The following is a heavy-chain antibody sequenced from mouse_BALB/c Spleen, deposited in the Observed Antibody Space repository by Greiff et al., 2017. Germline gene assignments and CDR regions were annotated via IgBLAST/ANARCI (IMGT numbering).Heavy chain of an antibody. Sequence: EVQLQQSGTVLARPGASVKMSCKASGYTFTSYWMHWVKQRPGQGLEWIGAIYPGNSDTSYNQKFKGKAKLTAVTSTSTAYMELSSLTNEDSAVYYCTRLYGYDGGFAYWGQGTLVTVSA. J-gene: IGHJ3*01. D-gene: IGHD2-2*01. CDR2: IYPGNSDT. V-gene: IGHV1-5*01. CDR3: TRLYGYDGGFAY. CDR1: GYTFTSYW.